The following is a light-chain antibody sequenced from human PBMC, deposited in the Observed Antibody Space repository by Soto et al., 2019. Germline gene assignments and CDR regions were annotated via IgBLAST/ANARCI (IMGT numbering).Light chain of an antibody. CDR2: DVS. CDR3: NSFSSSSTVV. CDR1: TSDVGGYNY. V-gene: IGLV2-14*01. Sequence: QSVLTQPASVSGSPGQSITISCTGSTSDVGGYNYVSWYQQHPGKAPKLMIYDVSTRPSGVSIRFSGSKSGNTASLTISGLQAEDEADYYCNSFSSSSTVVFGGGTKLTVL. J-gene: IGLJ2*01.